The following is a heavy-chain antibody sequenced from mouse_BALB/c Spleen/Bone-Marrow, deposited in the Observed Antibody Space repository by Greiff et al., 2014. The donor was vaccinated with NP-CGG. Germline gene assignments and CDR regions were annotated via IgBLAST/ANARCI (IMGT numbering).Heavy chain of an antibody. V-gene: IGHV2-6-7*01. CDR1: GFSLTGYG. J-gene: IGHJ4*01. CDR2: IWGDGST. CDR3: ASDSFLITRALDY. D-gene: IGHD2-4*01. Sequence: VQLQQSGPGLVAPSQSLSITCTVSGFSLTGYGVSWVRQPPGKGLEWLGMIWGDGSTDYNSALKSRLSINKDNSKCQVFLKMNSLQTDDTARYYWASDSFLITRALDYWGQGTSVTVSS.